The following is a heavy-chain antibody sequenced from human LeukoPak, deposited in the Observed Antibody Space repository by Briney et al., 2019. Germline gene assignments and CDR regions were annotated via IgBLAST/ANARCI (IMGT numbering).Heavy chain of an antibody. CDR2: ISYDGSNK. D-gene: IGHD6-13*01. Sequence: PGGSLRLSCAASGFTFGSYGMHWVRQAPGKGLEWVAVISYDGSNKYYADSVKGRFTISRDNSKNTLYLQMNSLRAEDTAVYYCAKDRAAAGPYYYYGMDVWGQGTTVTVSS. J-gene: IGHJ6*02. V-gene: IGHV3-30*18. CDR1: GFTFGSYG. CDR3: AKDRAAAGPYYYYGMDV.